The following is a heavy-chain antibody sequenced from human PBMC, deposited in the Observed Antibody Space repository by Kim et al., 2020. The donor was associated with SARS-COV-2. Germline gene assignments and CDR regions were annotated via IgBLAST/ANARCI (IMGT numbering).Heavy chain of an antibody. D-gene: IGHD6-25*01. CDR3: ARAGAAGMGPAY. V-gene: IGHV7-4-1*02. CDR1: GYSFTSKT. J-gene: IGHJ4*02. CDR2: IKTHTGDP. Sequence: ASVKVSCKASGYSFTSKTVNWVRQAPGQGLEWMGWIKTHTGDPTYAQDFTGRFVFSLDTSVNTAYLQINNLQIADTAVYYCARAGAAGMGPAYWGRGTLVTVSS.